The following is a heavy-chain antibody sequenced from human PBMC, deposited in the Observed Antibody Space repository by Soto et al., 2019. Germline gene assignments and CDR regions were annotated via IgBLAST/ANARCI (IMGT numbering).Heavy chain of an antibody. CDR1: GGSISSGGYY. D-gene: IGHD6-6*01. CDR3: ARGSSIAGLYYGMDV. V-gene: IGHV4-31*03. Sequence: SETLSLTCTVSGGSISSGGYYWTWIRQHPGKGLERIGYNYYSGITYYNPSLKSRVTISLDTSKNKFSLKLSSVTAADTAVYYCARGSSIAGLYYGMDVWGQGTTVTVSS. J-gene: IGHJ6*02. CDR2: NYYSGIT.